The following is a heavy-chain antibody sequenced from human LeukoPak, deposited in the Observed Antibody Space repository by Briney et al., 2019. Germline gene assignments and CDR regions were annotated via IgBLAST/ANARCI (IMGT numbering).Heavy chain of an antibody. D-gene: IGHD4-17*01. Sequence: GGSLRLSCAASGFTFSSYAMSWVRQAPGKGLEWVSAISGSGGSTYYADSVKGRFTISRDSSKNTLYLQMNSQRAEDTAVYYCAKDAGDYSYYYYGMDVWGKGTTVTVSS. J-gene: IGHJ6*04. CDR3: AKDAGDYSYYYYGMDV. CDR2: ISGSGGST. V-gene: IGHV3-23*01. CDR1: GFTFSSYA.